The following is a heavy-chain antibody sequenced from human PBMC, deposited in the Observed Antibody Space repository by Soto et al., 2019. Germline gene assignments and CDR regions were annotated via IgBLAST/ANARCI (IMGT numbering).Heavy chain of an antibody. CDR2: MNPNSGNK. Sequence: QVQLVQSGAEVKKPGASVKVSCKASGYTFTSYDINWVRQATGQGLEWMGWMNPNSGNKGYAQKFQGRVTMTKNTSIITAYMELSSLRSEDTAVYYCARKALRYFDWLPTDFDYWGQGTLVTVSS. CDR3: ARKALRYFDWLPTDFDY. D-gene: IGHD3-9*01. V-gene: IGHV1-8*01. J-gene: IGHJ4*02. CDR1: GYTFTSYD.